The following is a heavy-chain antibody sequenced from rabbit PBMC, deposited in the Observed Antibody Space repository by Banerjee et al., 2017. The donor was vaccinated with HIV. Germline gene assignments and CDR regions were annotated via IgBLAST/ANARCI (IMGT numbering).Heavy chain of an antibody. V-gene: IGHV1S40*01. D-gene: IGHD1-1*01. Sequence: QSLEESGGDLVKPGASLTLTCTASGFSFSSSYYMCWVRQAPGKGLEWIACIYAGSSGGTYYASWAKGRFTISKPSSTTVTLEMTSLTAADTATYFCARGDASSSDTLNLWGPGTLVTVS. CDR2: IYAGSSGGT. J-gene: IGHJ4*01. CDR1: GFSFSSSYY. CDR3: ARGDASSSDTLNL.